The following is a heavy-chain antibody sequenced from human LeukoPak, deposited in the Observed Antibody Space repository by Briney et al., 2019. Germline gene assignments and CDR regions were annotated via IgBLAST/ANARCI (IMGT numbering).Heavy chain of an antibody. V-gene: IGHV4-59*01. D-gene: IGHD4-17*01. CDR3: ARGIESYGDYGY. CDR2: MYNGGST. CDR1: GSSISGSY. Sequence: SETLSLTCTVSGSSISGSYWSWIRQPPGKGLEWIAYMYNGGSTNYNPSLKSRVTISIDTSKNQFSLKLSSLTAADTAIYYCARGIESYGDYGYWGQGILVTVSS. J-gene: IGHJ4*02.